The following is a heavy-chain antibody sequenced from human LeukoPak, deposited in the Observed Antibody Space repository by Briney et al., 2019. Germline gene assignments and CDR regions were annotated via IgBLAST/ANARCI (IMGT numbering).Heavy chain of an antibody. D-gene: IGHD3-10*01. CDR3: AREGYYGSGLYYYYYMDV. V-gene: IGHV3-48*01. J-gene: IGHJ6*03. CDR2: IIGSSSTI. Sequence: GGSLRLSCAAAGFTFSSYTMNWVRQAPGKGLEWVSYIIGSSSTIYYTDSVKGRFTISRDNAKNSLYLQMDSLRAEDTAVYYCAREGYYGSGLYYYYYMDVWGKGTTVTVSS. CDR1: GFTFSSYT.